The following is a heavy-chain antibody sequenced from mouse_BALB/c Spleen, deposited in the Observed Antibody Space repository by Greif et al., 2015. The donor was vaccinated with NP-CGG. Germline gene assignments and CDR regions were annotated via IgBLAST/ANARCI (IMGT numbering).Heavy chain of an antibody. Sequence: EVQLQQSGAELVKPGASVKLSCTASGFNIKDTYMHWVKQRPEQGLEWIGRIDPANGNTKYDPKFQGKATITADTSSNTAYLQLSSLTSEDTAVYYCARGYGYYYYAMDYWGQGTSVTVSS. V-gene: IGHV14-3*02. D-gene: IGHD2-2*01. J-gene: IGHJ4*01. CDR3: ARGYGYYYYAMDY. CDR2: IDPANGNT. CDR1: GFNIKDTY.